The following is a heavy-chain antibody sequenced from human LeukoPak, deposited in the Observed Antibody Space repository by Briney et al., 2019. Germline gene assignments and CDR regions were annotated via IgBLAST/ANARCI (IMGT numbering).Heavy chain of an antibody. CDR2: IYYSGST. V-gene: IGHV4-59*08. Sequence: SGGSLRPSCAASGFTFSNYDMSWVRQAPGKGLEWIGNIYYSGSTNYNPSLESRVTMSVDTSQSQFSLKLTSVTATDTAVYFCARSLGYYYPFDFWGQGTLVTVSS. J-gene: IGHJ4*02. CDR3: ARSLGYYYPFDF. CDR1: GFTFSNYD. D-gene: IGHD3-22*01.